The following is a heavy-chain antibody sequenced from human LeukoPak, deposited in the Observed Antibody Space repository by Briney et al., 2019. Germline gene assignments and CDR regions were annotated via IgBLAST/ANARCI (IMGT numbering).Heavy chain of an antibody. J-gene: IGHJ4*02. CDR2: IWYDGSNK. D-gene: IGHD2-2*02. V-gene: IGHV3-33*08. CDR1: GFTVSSNY. Sequence: GGSLRLSCAASGFTVSSNYMSWVRQAPGKGLEWVAVIWYDGSNKYYADSVKGRFTISRDNSKNTLYLQMNSLRAEDTAVYYCARDACSSTSCYRFGLDYWGQGTLVTVSS. CDR3: ARDACSSTSCYRFGLDY.